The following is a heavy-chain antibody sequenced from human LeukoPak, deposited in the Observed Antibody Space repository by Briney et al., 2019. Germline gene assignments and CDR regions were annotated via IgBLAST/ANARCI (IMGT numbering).Heavy chain of an antibody. CDR3: ARVGDFWSGYSFVKFDP. D-gene: IGHD3-3*01. J-gene: IGHJ5*02. CDR1: GGSISSYY. Sequence: SETLSLTCTVSGGSISSYYWSWIRQPPGKGLEWLGYIYHSGSTYYNPSLKSRVTISVDRSKNQFSLKLSSVTAADTAVYYCARVGDFWSGYSFVKFDPWGQGTLVTVSS. CDR2: IYHSGST. V-gene: IGHV4-59*12.